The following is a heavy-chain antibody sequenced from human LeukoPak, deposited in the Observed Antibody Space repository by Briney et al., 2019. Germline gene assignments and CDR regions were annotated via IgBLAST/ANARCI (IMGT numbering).Heavy chain of an antibody. V-gene: IGHV1-69*04. D-gene: IGHD3-22*01. CDR2: IIPILGIA. CDR3: ARVIGSSGIEYFQH. CDR1: GGTFSSYA. J-gene: IGHJ1*01. Sequence: GASVKVSCKASGGTFSSYAISWVRQAPGQGLEWMGRIIPILGIANYAQKFQGRVTMTRDMSTSTVYMELSSLRSEDTAVYYCARVIGSSGIEYFQHWGQGTLVTVSS.